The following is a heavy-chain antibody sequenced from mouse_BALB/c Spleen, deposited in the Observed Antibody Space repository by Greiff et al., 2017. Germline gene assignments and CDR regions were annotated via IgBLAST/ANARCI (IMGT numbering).Heavy chain of an antibody. CDR3: ARGDSYYTYYAMDY. V-gene: IGHV1S126*01. CDR2: IDPSDSET. J-gene: IGHJ4*01. D-gene: IGHD2-12*01. Sequence: VQLQQSGPELVRPGASVKISCKASGYSFTSYWMHWVKQRPGQGLEWIGMIDPSDSETRLNQKFKDKATLTVDKSSSTAYMQLSSTTSEDSAVYYCARGDSYYTYYAMDYWGQGTSVTVSS. CDR1: GYSFTSYW.